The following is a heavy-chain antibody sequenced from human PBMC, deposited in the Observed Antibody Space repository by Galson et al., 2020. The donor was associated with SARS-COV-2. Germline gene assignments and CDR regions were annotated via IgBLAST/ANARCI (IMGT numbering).Heavy chain of an antibody. V-gene: IGHV4-34*01. CDR2: IHSSGST. J-gene: IGHJ4*02. CDR3: AREENFFLVVTATRMCYFDY. Sequence: SETLSLTCAVYGGSFSGHSWSCISPPPGKGLEWIAEIHSSGSTNYHPYLKSRVTISVDTTKNHFSLKPSSVTAADTAVYYCAREENFFLVVTATRMCYFDYWGRGTLATVSS. D-gene: IGHD2-21*02. CDR1: GGSFSGHS.